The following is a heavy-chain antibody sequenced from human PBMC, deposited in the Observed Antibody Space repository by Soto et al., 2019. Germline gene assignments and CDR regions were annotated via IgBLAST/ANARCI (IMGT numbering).Heavy chain of an antibody. J-gene: IGHJ6*02. CDR2: IDPSDSYT. D-gene: IGHD2-15*01. V-gene: IGHV5-10-1*01. Sequence: PGESLKISCKGSGYSFTSYWISWVRQMPGKGLEWMGRIDPSDSYTNYSPSFQGHVTISADKSISTAYLQWSSLKASDTAMYYCARATSAGVVVADYYYYGMDVWGQGTTVTVSS. CDR3: ARATSAGVVVADYYYYGMDV. CDR1: GYSFTSYW.